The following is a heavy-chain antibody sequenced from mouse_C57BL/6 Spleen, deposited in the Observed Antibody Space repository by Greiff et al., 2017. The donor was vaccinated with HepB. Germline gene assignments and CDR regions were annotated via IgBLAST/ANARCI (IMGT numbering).Heavy chain of an antibody. CDR2: ISSGGSYT. V-gene: IGHV5-6*01. D-gene: IGHD2-1*01. CDR3: ARQLLWSYFDY. Sequence: EVKLMESGGDLVKPGGSLKLSCAASGFTFSSYGMSWVRQTPDKRLEWVATISSGGSYTYYPDSVKGRFTISRDNAKNTLYLQMSSLKSEDTAMYYCARQLLWSYFDYWGQGTTLTVSS. CDR1: GFTFSSYG. J-gene: IGHJ2*01.